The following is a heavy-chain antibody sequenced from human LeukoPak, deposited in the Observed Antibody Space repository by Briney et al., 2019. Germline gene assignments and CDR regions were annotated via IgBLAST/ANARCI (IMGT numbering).Heavy chain of an antibody. Sequence: PGGSLRLSCAASGFTFDDYGMSWVRQAPGKGLEWVSGINWNGGSTGYADSVKGRFTISRDNAKNSLYLQMNSLRAEDTAVYYCARKVCSSTSCFMDVWGKGTTVTVSS. CDR2: INWNGGST. J-gene: IGHJ6*03. V-gene: IGHV3-20*04. D-gene: IGHD2-2*01. CDR1: GFTFDDYG. CDR3: ARKVCSSTSCFMDV.